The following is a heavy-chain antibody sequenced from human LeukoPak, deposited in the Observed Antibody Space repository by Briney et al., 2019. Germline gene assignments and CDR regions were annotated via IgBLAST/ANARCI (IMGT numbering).Heavy chain of an antibody. CDR1: GGSISSYY. CDR2: IYYSGST. D-gene: IGHD1-26*01. Sequence: SETLSLTCTVSGGSISSYYWSWIRQPPGKGLEWIGYIYYSGSTNYNPFLKSRVTISVDTSKNQFSLKLSSVTAADTAVYYCARDFSGSNDYWGQGTLVTVSS. CDR3: ARDFSGSNDY. V-gene: IGHV4-59*01. J-gene: IGHJ4*02.